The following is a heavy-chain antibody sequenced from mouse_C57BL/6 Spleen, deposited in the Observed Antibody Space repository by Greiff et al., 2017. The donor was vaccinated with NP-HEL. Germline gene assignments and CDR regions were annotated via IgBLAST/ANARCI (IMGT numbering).Heavy chain of an antibody. CDR3: ARPGYSNLYGYLDV. Sequence: QVQLKQSGAELVKPGASVKMSCKASGYTFTSYWITWVKQRPGQGLEWIGDIYPGSGSTNYNEKFKSKATLTVDTSSSTAYMQLSSLTSEDSAVYYCARPGYSNLYGYLDVWGTGTTVTVSS. CDR1: GYTFTSYW. D-gene: IGHD2-5*01. V-gene: IGHV1-55*01. CDR2: IYPGSGST. J-gene: IGHJ1*03.